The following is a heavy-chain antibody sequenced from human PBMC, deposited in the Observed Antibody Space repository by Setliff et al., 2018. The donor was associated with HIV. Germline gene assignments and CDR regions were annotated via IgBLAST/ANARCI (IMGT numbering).Heavy chain of an antibody. CDR3: ARGVIETDYDYVDIYYYNYMDV. D-gene: IGHD5-12*01. CDR1: GGSISGHY. J-gene: IGHJ6*03. CDR2: IFYTGST. Sequence: KPSETLSLTCTVSGGSISGHYWSWIRQPPGKGLEWIAYIFYTGSTNYNPSLKSRVTISVDTSKNQFFLRLTSVTAADTAVYFCARGVIETDYDYVDIYYYNYMDVWGKGTTVTVSS. V-gene: IGHV4-59*08.